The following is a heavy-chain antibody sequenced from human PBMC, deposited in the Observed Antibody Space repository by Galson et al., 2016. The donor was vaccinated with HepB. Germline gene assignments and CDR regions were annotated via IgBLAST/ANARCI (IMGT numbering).Heavy chain of an antibody. CDR2: ISWNRGRI. J-gene: IGHJ4*02. CDR3: ARGLSQYYFNY. Sequence: SLRLSCAASGFTFDDYAMHWVRQAPGKGLEWVSVISWNRGRIGYADSVKGRFTISRDNAKNTLYLQMNSLRAEDTALYYCARGLSQYYFNYWGQGTLVTVSS. D-gene: IGHD2-2*01. V-gene: IGHV3-9*01. CDR1: GFTFDDYA.